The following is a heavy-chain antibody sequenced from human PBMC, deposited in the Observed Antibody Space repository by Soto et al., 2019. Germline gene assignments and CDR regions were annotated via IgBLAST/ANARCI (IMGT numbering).Heavy chain of an antibody. J-gene: IGHJ4*02. D-gene: IGHD3-22*01. V-gene: IGHV4-59*04. Sequence: TLSLTCTVSGGSISSYYWSWIRQPPGTGLEWDGSIYYLGNTYYNPSLGSRATISVDTSKNQFSPKLRAVTAPDATVFYCSGLYPYESSGYHLNFWGQGTLVTVSS. CDR2: IYYLGNT. CDR3: SGLYPYESSGYHLNF. CDR1: GGSISSYY.